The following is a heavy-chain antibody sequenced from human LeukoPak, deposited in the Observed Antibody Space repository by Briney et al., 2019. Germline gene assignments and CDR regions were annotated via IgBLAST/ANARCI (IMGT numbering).Heavy chain of an antibody. CDR2: IIPIFGTA. CDR3: ARDKRNDVGDY. J-gene: IGHJ4*02. Sequence: ASVKVSCKASGGTFSSYAISWVRQAPGQGLEWMGGIIPIFGTANYAQRFQGRVTITADESTSTAYMELSSLRSEDTAVYYCARDKRNDVGDYWGQGTLVTVSS. CDR1: GGTFSSYA. D-gene: IGHD1-1*01. V-gene: IGHV1-69*01.